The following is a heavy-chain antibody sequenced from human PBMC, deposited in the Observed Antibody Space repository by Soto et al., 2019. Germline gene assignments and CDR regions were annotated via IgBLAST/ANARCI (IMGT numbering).Heavy chain of an antibody. CDR1: GGTFSSYA. D-gene: IGHD3-9*01. CDR2: IIPIFGTA. J-gene: IGHJ4*02. CDR3: AIDLTPGYFDY. Sequence: SVKVSCKASGGTFSSYAISWLRQAPGQGLEWMGGIIPIFGTANYAQKFQGRVTITADESTSTAYMELSSLRSEDTAVYYCAIDLTPGYFDYWGQGTLVTVSS. V-gene: IGHV1-69*13.